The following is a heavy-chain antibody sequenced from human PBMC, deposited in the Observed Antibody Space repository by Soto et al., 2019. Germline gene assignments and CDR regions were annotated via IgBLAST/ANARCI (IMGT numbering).Heavy chain of an antibody. D-gene: IGHD6-19*01. CDR3: ASWYSSGWSQAGPLHY. Sequence: GGSLRLSCAASGFTFSSYSMNWVRQAPGKGLEWVSSISSSSSYIYYADSVKGRFTISRDNAKNSLYLQMNSLRAEDTAVYYCASWYSSGWSQAGPLHYWGQGTLVTVSS. CDR1: GFTFSSYS. V-gene: IGHV3-21*01. CDR2: ISSSSSYI. J-gene: IGHJ4*02.